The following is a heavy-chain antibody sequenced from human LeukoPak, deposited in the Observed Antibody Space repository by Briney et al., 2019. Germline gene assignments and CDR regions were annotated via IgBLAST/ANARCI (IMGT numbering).Heavy chain of an antibody. Sequence: PGGSLRLSCAASGFTFSSYWMSWVRQAPGKGLEWVANIKQDGSEKYYVDSVKGRFTISRDNAKNSLYLQMNSLRAEDTAVYYCARDPGDYYDSSGYYYLDYWDQGTLVTVSS. CDR3: ARDPGDYYDSSGYYYLDY. J-gene: IGHJ4*02. V-gene: IGHV3-7*01. CDR1: GFTFSSYW. CDR2: IKQDGSEK. D-gene: IGHD3-22*01.